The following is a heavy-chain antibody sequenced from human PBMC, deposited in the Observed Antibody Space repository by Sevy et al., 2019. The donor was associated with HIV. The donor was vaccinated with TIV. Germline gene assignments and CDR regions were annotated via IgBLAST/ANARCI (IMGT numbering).Heavy chain of an antibody. CDR1: GYTFTSYD. CDR3: ATSSGYSPFDY. D-gene: IGHD3-22*01. Sequence: ASVKVSCKASGYTFTSYDINWVRQATGQGLEWMGWMNPNSGNTGYAQKFQGRVTMTRNTSISTAYMELSSLRSEDMAVYYRATSSGYSPFDYWGQGTLVTVSS. V-gene: IGHV1-8*01. J-gene: IGHJ4*02. CDR2: MNPNSGNT.